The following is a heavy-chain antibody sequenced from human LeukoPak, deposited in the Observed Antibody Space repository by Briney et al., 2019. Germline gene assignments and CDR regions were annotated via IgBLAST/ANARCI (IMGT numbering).Heavy chain of an antibody. Sequence: GGSLRLSCAASGFTFSSYSMNWVRQAPGKGLEWVANIKQDGSEKYYVDSVKGRFTISRDNAKNSLYLQMNSLRAEDTAVYYCAREEGSSWYSDYYYYMDVWGKGTTVTVSS. V-gene: IGHV3-7*01. CDR1: GFTFSSYS. CDR2: IKQDGSEK. D-gene: IGHD6-13*01. J-gene: IGHJ6*03. CDR3: AREEGSSWYSDYYYYMDV.